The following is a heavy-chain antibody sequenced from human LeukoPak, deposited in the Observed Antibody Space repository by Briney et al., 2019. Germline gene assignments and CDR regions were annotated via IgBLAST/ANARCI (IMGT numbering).Heavy chain of an antibody. Sequence: SETLSLTCTVSGGSISSSSYYWGWIRQPPGKGLEWIGSIYYSGSTYYNPSLKSRVTISVDTSKNQFSLKLSSVTAADTAVYYCARHVGGTMVRGAINWFDPWGQGTLVTVSS. CDR1: GGSISSSSYY. D-gene: IGHD3-10*01. CDR3: ARHVGGTMVRGAINWFDP. V-gene: IGHV4-39*01. J-gene: IGHJ5*02. CDR2: IYYSGST.